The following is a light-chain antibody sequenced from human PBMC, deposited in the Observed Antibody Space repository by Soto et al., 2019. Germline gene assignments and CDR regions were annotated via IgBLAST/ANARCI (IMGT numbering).Light chain of an antibody. J-gene: IGKJ4*01. CDR1: QSISSW. CDR3: QQYNSYSPLT. V-gene: IGKV1-5*01. CDR2: DAS. Sequence: DIQMTQSPSTLSASEGDRVTITCRASQSISSWLAWYQQKPGKAPKLLIYDASSLESGVPSRFSGSGSGTEFTLTISSLQPDDFATYYCQQYNSYSPLTFGGGTKVEIK.